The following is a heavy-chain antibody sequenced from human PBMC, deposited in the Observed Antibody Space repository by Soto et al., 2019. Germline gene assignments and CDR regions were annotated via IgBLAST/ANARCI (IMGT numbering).Heavy chain of an antibody. Sequence: XESLVLSCAASGFTFSSYAMSGVRQAPGKGLEWVSAISGSGGSTYYADSVKGRFTISRDNSKNTLYLQMNSLRAEDTAVYYCAKVQGSSSFPGIDYWGQGTLVTVSS. CDR2: ISGSGGST. CDR1: GFTFSSYA. J-gene: IGHJ4*02. V-gene: IGHV3-23*01. D-gene: IGHD6-6*01. CDR3: AKVQGSSSFPGIDY.